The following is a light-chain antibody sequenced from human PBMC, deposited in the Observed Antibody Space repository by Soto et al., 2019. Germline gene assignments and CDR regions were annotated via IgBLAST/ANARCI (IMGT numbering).Light chain of an antibody. CDR3: QQCGSSPWT. J-gene: IGKJ1*01. Sequence: EVVFSQSPGTLSLSPGERATLSCRASQSVSSYYLAWYQQKPGQAPRLLIYAASSRATGIPDRFSGGGSGTDFTLTISRLEPEDFAVYYCQQCGSSPWTFGQGTKLDNK. V-gene: IGKV3-20*01. CDR2: AAS. CDR1: QSVSSYY.